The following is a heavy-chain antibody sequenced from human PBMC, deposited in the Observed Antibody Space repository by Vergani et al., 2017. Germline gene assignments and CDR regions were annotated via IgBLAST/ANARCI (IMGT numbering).Heavy chain of an antibody. J-gene: IGHJ3*02. Sequence: EVQLLESGGGLVQPGGSLRLSCAASGFTFSSYAMSWVRQAPGKGLEWVSAISGSGGSTYYADSVKGRFTISRDNSKNTLYLQMNSLRAEDTAVYYCAKDRPLGYCSSTSCYALLDALDIWGQGTMVTVSS. CDR2: ISGSGGST. V-gene: IGHV3-23*01. D-gene: IGHD2-2*01. CDR3: AKDRPLGYCSSTSCYALLDALDI. CDR1: GFTFSSYA.